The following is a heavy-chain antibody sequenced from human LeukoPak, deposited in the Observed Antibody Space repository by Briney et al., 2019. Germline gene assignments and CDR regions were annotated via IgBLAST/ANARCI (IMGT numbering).Heavy chain of an antibody. D-gene: IGHD3-22*01. J-gene: IGHJ3*02. CDR3: ARGRYYYDSSGYRTDAFYI. V-gene: IGHV3-33*08. CDR2: IWYDGSNE. Sequence: PGRSLRLSCAASGFTFSSYGIHWVRQAPGKGLEWVAVIWYDGSNEYYADSVKGRFTISRDNSKNPLYLQMNSLRAEDTAVYYCARGRYYYDSSGYRTDAFYIWGQGTMVTVSS. CDR1: GFTFSSYG.